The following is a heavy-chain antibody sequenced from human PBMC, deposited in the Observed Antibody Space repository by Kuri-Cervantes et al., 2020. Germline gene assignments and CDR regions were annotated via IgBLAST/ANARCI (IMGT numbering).Heavy chain of an antibody. D-gene: IGHD3-22*01. CDR3: ARVGADGSGYFLGAVDY. CDR2: IYSGGST. Sequence: GGSLRLSCAASGFTVSSNYMSWVRQAPGKGLEWVSVIYSGGSTYYADSVKGRFTISRHNSKNTLYLQMNSLRAEDTAVFYCARVGADGSGYFLGAVDYWGQGTLVTVSS. V-gene: IGHV3-53*04. CDR1: GFTVSSNY. J-gene: IGHJ4*02.